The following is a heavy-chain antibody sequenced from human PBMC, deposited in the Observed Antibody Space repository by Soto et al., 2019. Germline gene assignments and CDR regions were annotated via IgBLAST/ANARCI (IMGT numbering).Heavy chain of an antibody. CDR3: ARNACSSASCHPYFDY. CDR2: MYYSGST. CDR1: GGSISTNH. Sequence: WETLSLTCTVSGGSISTNHWSWIRQPPGKGLEWIGHMYYSGSTNYNPSLKSRVTIPVDTSKNQFSLKLSSVTAADTAVYYCARNACSSASCHPYFDYWGQGTLVTVSS. D-gene: IGHD2-2*01. V-gene: IGHV4-59*01. J-gene: IGHJ4*02.